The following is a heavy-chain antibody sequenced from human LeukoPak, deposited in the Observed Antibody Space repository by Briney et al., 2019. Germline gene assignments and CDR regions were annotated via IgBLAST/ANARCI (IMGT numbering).Heavy chain of an antibody. Sequence: GSLILSCAASGFTFSSYSIDWVRPAPGKGLEWLSYISSSSSTIYFADSVKGRFTISRDNAKNSAYLHMNSLRAEDTAVYYCARVWSSGYTKDYWGQGTLVTVS. CDR3: ARVWSSGYTKDY. V-gene: IGHV3-48*04. J-gene: IGHJ4*02. CDR1: GFTFSSYS. D-gene: IGHD3-22*01. CDR2: ISSSSSTI.